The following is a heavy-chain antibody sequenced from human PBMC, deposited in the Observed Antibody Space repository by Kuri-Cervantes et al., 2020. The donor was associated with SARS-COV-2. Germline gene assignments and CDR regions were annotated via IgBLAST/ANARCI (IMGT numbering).Heavy chain of an antibody. V-gene: IGHV3-48*01. CDR2: ISSSSSTI. Sequence: ESLKISCAASGFTFSSYSMNWVRQAPGKGLEWVSYISSSSSTIYYAASVKGRFTISRDNAKNSLYLQMNSLRAEDTAVYYCARRTYWYFDLWGRGTLVTVSS. J-gene: IGHJ2*01. CDR1: GFTFSSYS. CDR3: ARRTYWYFDL.